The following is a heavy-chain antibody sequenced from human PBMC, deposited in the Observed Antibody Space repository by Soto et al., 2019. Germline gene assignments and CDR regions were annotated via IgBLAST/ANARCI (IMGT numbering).Heavy chain of an antibody. Sequence: SVKVSCKASGGTFSSYAISWVRQAPGQGLEWMGGIIPIFGTANYAQRFQGRVTITADESTSTAYMELSSLRSEDTAVYYCARDGSITGTTYYYYGMDVWGQGTTVTVSS. J-gene: IGHJ6*02. CDR3: ARDGSITGTTYYYYGMDV. CDR1: GGTFSSYA. D-gene: IGHD1-7*01. V-gene: IGHV1-69*13. CDR2: IIPIFGTA.